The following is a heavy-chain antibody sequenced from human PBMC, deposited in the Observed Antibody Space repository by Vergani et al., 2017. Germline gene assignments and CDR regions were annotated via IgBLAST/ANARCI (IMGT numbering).Heavy chain of an antibody. J-gene: IGHJ2*01. Sequence: EVQLVESGGGLVQPGGSLRLSCAASGFSLSRFWMSWVRQAPEKGLEWVAHISPVGSATSYVDSVKGRFTISRDNTKNSLYLQMSGLRVEDTAVYYCGRLPRGPWSFDLWGRGTLITVSS. CDR3: GRLPRGPWSFDL. CDR1: GFSLSRFW. V-gene: IGHV3-7*01. CDR2: ISPVGSAT. D-gene: IGHD1-1*01.